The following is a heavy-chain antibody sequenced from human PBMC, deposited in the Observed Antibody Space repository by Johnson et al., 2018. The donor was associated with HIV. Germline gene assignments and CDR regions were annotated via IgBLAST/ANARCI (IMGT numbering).Heavy chain of an antibody. J-gene: IGHJ3*02. CDR1: GFTFSSYA. V-gene: IGHV3-30*14. CDR3: ARGGHCGGDCAGAKQALDI. Sequence: QVQLVESGGGVVQPGRSLRLSCAASGFTFSSYAMHWVRQAPGKGLEWVAVISYDGSNKYYADSVKGRFTISSDNSKNTVLLQMNSLRVEDTAVYYCARGGHCGGDCAGAKQALDIWGQGTMVNVSS. CDR2: ISYDGSNK. D-gene: IGHD2-21*01.